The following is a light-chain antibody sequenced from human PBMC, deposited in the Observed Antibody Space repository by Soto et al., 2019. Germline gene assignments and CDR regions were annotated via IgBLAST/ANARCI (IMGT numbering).Light chain of an antibody. CDR1: QSISSW. Sequence: DIQMTQSPSTLSAPVGDRVMITCRASQSISSWLAWYQQKPGKAPNLLIYDASSLESGVPSRFSGSGSGTEFTLTISSLQSEDFAVYYCQQYGDSPRSFGQGTKVDIK. CDR3: QQYGDSPRS. V-gene: IGKV1-5*01. J-gene: IGKJ1*01. CDR2: DAS.